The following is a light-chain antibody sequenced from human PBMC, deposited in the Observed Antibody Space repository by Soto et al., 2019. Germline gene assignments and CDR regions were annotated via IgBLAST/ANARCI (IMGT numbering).Light chain of an antibody. J-gene: IGLJ2*01. CDR3: TSYTGSSTLLL. CDR2: EVT. CDR1: SSDVGGYNY. Sequence: QSALTQPASVSGSPGQSITISCTGTSSDVGGYNYVSWYQQHPGKAPKLMIYEVTNRPSGVSYRFSGSKSGSTASLTISGLQAEDEADYYCTSYTGSSTLLLFGGGTKLTVL. V-gene: IGLV2-14*01.